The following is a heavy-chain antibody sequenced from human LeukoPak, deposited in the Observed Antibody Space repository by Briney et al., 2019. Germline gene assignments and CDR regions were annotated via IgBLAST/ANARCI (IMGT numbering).Heavy chain of an antibody. V-gene: IGHV6-1*01. J-gene: IGHJ6*02. CDR1: GGTVSSNSVA. CDR3: ALVRSEYHYGMDV. Sequence: SQTLSLTCAISGGTVSSNSVAWNWKTQSPWIDLEGLIKTYYRSKWYNEYAVSVKGRINITTDPSKNQFFLKLNSVTPEDTAVYYCALVRSEYHYGMDVWGQGATVTVSS. CDR2: TYYRSKWYN.